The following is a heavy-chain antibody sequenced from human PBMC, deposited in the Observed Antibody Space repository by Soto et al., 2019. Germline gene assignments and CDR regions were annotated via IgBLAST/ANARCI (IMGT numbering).Heavy chain of an antibody. CDR3: ERSAGGYGFDH. Sequence: AASVKVSCKASGYTFSRYDINWVRQATGQGLEWMGWMNPNSGNTGYAQKFQGRVTMTRNTAISTAYMELSSLRSEDPAVYYCERSAGGYGFDHWGQGTLVTVSS. J-gene: IGHJ4*02. CDR1: GYTFSRYD. CDR2: MNPNSGNT. D-gene: IGHD5-12*01. V-gene: IGHV1-8*01.